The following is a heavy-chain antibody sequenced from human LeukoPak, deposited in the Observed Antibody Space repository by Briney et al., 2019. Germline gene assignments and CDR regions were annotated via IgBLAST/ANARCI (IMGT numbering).Heavy chain of an antibody. Sequence: GGSLRLSCAASGFTFSSHGMHWARQAPGKGLEWVAFIRFDGSNKYYADSVKGRFTISRDNSKTTLYLQMNSLRAEDTAVYYCAKDREGENYFDYWGQGTLVTVSS. CDR2: IRFDGSNK. CDR3: AKDREGENYFDY. V-gene: IGHV3-30*02. CDR1: GFTFSSHG. J-gene: IGHJ4*02.